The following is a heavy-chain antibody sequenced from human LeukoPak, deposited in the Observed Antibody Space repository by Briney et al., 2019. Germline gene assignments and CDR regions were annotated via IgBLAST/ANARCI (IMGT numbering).Heavy chain of an antibody. CDR3: VRGWGSNVYASAFDV. Sequence: GGSLRLSCAASGFIFNDYAMSWVRQVPGKGLECVSVISASGGKTYYADSVKGRFTISRDTSKTTISLQMNDLRAEDTAVYFCVRGWGSNVYASAFDVWGQGTMVTVSS. V-gene: IGHV3-23*01. CDR1: GFIFNDYA. CDR2: ISASGGKT. D-gene: IGHD3-16*01. J-gene: IGHJ3*01.